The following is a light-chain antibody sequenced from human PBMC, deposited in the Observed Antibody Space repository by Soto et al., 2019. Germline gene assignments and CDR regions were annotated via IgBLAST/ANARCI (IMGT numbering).Light chain of an antibody. J-gene: IGKJ1*01. V-gene: IGKV3-15*01. CDR1: QSVSSN. CDR3: QQYNNWPRT. Sequence: EIVMTQSPATPSVSPGEGATLSCSASQSVSSNYLAWYQQKLGQAPRLLIYGASTRATGIPARFSGSGSGTEFTLTISSLQSEDFAVYYCQQYNNWPRTFGQGTKVDIK. CDR2: GAS.